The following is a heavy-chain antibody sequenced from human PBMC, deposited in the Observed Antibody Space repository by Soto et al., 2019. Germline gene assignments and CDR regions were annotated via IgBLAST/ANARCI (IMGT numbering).Heavy chain of an antibody. CDR1: GFTFSNYG. J-gene: IGHJ6*02. CDR2: IWYDGSNK. CDR3: AKVRDEGRYFDSYYYGMDV. V-gene: IGHV3-33*06. Sequence: GGSLRLSCAASGFTFSNYGMHWVRQAPGKGLEWVAVIWYDGSNKYYADSVKGRFTISRDNSESTLFLQMISLRAEDTAVYYCAKVRDEGRYFDSYYYGMDVWGQGTTVTVSS. D-gene: IGHD3-9*01.